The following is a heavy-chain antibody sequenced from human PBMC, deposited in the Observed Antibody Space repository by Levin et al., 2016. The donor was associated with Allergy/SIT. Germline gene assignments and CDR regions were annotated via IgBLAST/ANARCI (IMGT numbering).Heavy chain of an antibody. CDR3: ASLAADSNWFDP. Sequence: SETLSLTCTVSGGSISSGGYYWSWIRQHPGKGLEWIGYIYYSGSTYYNPSLKSRVTISVDTSKNQFSLKLSSVTAADTAVYYCASLAADSNWFDPWGQGTLVTVSS. D-gene: IGHD6-13*01. V-gene: IGHV4-31*03. CDR1: GGSISSGGYY. J-gene: IGHJ5*02. CDR2: IYYSGST.